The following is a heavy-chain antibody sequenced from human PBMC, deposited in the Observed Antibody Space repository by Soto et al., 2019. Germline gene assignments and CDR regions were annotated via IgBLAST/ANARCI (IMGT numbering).Heavy chain of an antibody. D-gene: IGHD3-10*01. CDR1: GYSFTTYW. CDR3: ARKDNAGNSGEF. J-gene: IGHJ4*01. CDR2: IYPFDSDT. V-gene: IGHV5-51*01. Sequence: GESLKISCKASGYSFTTYWIGWVRQMPWKGLEWMGIIYPFDSDTRYSPSFQGQVTISADKSISTAYLQWSSLKASDSAMFYCARKDNAGNSGEFWGQGTLVIVSS.